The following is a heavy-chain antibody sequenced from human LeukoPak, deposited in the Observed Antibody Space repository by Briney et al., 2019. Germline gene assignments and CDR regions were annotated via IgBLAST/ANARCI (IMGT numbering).Heavy chain of an antibody. V-gene: IGHV3-30*02. CDR3: AKGTGYYGSKPYLSPVDY. Sequence: GGSLRLSCAASGFTFSSYGMHWVRQAPGKGLEWVTFIRYDGSNKYYADSVKGRFTTSRDNSKNTLYLQMNSLRAEDTAVYYCAKGTGYYGSKPYLSPVDYWGQGTLVTVSS. J-gene: IGHJ4*02. CDR2: IRYDGSNK. CDR1: GFTFSSYG. D-gene: IGHD3-22*01.